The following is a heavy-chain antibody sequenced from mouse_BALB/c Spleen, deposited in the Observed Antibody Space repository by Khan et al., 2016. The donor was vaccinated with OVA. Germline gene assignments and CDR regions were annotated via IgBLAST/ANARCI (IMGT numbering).Heavy chain of an antibody. CDR1: GFTIKDSY. D-gene: IGHD1-1*01. V-gene: IGHV14-3*02. CDR3: TRPIYYYDALDY. Sequence: VQLQQPGAELVKPGASVKLSCTASGFTIKDSYIHWVKQRPEQGLEWIGRIDPANGPTKYAPKFQGKATLTADTSSNTAYLQLISLTSEDTAVYYCTRPIYYYDALDYWGQGTSVAVSS. J-gene: IGHJ4*01. CDR2: IDPANGPT.